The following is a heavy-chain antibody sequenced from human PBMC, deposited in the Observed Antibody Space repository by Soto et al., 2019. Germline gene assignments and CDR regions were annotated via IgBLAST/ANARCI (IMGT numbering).Heavy chain of an antibody. Sequence: GGSLRLSCAASGFTVSSNYMSWVRQAPGKGLEWVSVIYSGGSTYYADSVKGRFTISRDNSKNTLYLQMNSLGAEDTAVYYCARDLYRGYLWFDPWGQGTLVTVSS. V-gene: IGHV3-66*01. J-gene: IGHJ5*02. CDR3: ARDLYRGYLWFDP. CDR2: IYSGGST. D-gene: IGHD3-16*01. CDR1: GFTVSSNY.